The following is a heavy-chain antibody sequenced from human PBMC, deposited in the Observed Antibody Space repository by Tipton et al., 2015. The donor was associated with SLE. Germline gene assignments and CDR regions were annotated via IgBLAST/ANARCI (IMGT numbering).Heavy chain of an antibody. V-gene: IGHV4-4*02. CDR1: GDSISSNTW. J-gene: IGHJ4*02. CDR3: SRGGHD. D-gene: IGHD5-12*01. CDR2: IYHSGSA. Sequence: TLSLTCAVSGDSISSNTWWSWVRQPPGRGLEWVGEIYHSGSANYNPSLKSRLTISVDKSKNHFSLNLISVTAADTAIYYCSRGGHDWGQGTLVTVSS.